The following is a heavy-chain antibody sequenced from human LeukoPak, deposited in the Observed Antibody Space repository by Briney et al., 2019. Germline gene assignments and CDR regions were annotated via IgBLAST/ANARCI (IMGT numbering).Heavy chain of an antibody. D-gene: IGHD3-10*01. V-gene: IGHV5-51*01. CDR3: ARRVTMVRGVTAFDY. CDR1: GYSFINYW. J-gene: IGHJ4*02. Sequence: GESLKISCKASGYSFINYWLGWVRQRPGRGLEWIGIIYPGDSDTRYSPSFQGQVTISADKSISTAYLQWSSLKASDTAMYYCARRVTMVRGVTAFDYWGQGTLVTVSS. CDR2: IYPGDSDT.